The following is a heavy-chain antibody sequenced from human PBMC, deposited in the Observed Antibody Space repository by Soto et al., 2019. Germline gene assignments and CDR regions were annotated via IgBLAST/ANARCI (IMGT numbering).Heavy chain of an antibody. CDR2: IRSEANGGTT. V-gene: IGHV3-49*04. D-gene: IGHD3-22*01. CDR1: GFTFGSYA. CDR3: TRYYYESSGYCVY. J-gene: IGHJ4*02. Sequence: LRLSCTGSGFTFGSYALSWVRQAPGKGLEWVGVIRSEANGGTTDYAASVKGRITISRDDSKSIAYMEINSLQTEDTAVYYCTRYYYESSGYCVYWGQGALVTAPQ.